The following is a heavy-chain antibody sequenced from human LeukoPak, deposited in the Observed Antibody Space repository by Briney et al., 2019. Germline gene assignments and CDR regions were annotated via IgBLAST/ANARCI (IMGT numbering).Heavy chain of an antibody. Sequence: PSETLSLTCTVSGGSISSYYWSWIRQPPGKGLEWIGYIYYSGSTNYNPSLKSRVTISVDPSKNQFSLKLSSVTAADTAVYYCARKRSGSYDYWGQGTLVTVSS. J-gene: IGHJ4*02. CDR3: ARKRSGSYDY. V-gene: IGHV4-59*01. CDR1: GGSISSYY. D-gene: IGHD1-26*01. CDR2: IYYSGST.